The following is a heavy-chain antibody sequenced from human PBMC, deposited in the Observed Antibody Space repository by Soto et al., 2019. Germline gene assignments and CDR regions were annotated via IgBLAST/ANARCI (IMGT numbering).Heavy chain of an antibody. CDR2: IYNSGST. CDR1: GDSVSSGSYY. CDR3: ARVSYYYDSSSYYFFDY. J-gene: IGHJ4*02. D-gene: IGHD3-22*01. V-gene: IGHV4-61*01. Sequence: SETLSLTCTVSGDSVSSGSYYWSWIRQPPGKGLEWIGYIYNSGSTKYNPSLKTRVTISVDTSKHQLSLKLSSVTAADTAVYYCARVSYYYDSSSYYFFDYWGQGTPVTVSS.